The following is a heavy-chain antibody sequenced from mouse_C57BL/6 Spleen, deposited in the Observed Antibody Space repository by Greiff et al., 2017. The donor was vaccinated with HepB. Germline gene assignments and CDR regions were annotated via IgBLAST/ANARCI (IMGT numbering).Heavy chain of an antibody. V-gene: IGHV1-55*01. Sequence: VQLQQSGAELVKPGASVKMSCKASGYTFTSYWITWVKQRPGQGLEWIGDIYPGSGSTNYNEKFKSKATLTVDTSSSTAYMQLSSLTSEDSAVYYCASRGTKLRPYFDYWGQGTTLTVSS. CDR1: GYTFTSYW. CDR3: ASRGTKLRPYFDY. D-gene: IGHD2-4*01. J-gene: IGHJ2*01. CDR2: IYPGSGST.